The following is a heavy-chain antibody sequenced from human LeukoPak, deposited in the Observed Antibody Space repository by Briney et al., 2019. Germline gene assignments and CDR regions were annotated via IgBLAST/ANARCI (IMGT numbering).Heavy chain of an antibody. CDR1: GGSISSSSYY. D-gene: IGHD2-15*01. J-gene: IGHJ6*03. Sequence: SETLSLTCTVSGGSISSSSYYWGWIRQPPGKGLEWIGIIYYSGSTYSNPSLRSRVTISVDTSKNQFSLKLSSVTAADTAVYYCASFYCSGGSCYQYYYYYYMDVWGKGTTVTISS. CDR2: IYYSGST. V-gene: IGHV4-39*01. CDR3: ASFYCSGGSCYQYYYYYYMDV.